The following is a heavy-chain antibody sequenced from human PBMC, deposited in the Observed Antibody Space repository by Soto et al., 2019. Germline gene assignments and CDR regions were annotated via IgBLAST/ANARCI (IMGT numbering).Heavy chain of an antibody. Sequence: QVQLVQSGAQVKKPGASVKVSCKASGYTFDNXALXWVRXAPGRRLEWMGWIHAGNGYTKYSQSFQGRVXITRXXSASTVHMDLSSXRXXXXAXXXCARVQYSGYDFKLAFDIWGQGTMVTVSS. J-gene: IGHJ3*02. CDR1: GYTFDNXA. V-gene: IGHV1-3*01. D-gene: IGHD5-12*01. CDR3: ARVQYSGYDFKLAFDI. CDR2: IHAGNGYT.